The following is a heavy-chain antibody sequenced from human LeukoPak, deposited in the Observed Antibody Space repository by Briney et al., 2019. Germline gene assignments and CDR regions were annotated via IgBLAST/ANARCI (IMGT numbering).Heavy chain of an antibody. V-gene: IGHV4-4*07. CDR1: GGSISSYC. Sequence: SETLSLTCTVSGGSISSYCWSWIRQPAGKGLEWIGRIYTSGSTNYNPSLKSRVTMSVDTSKNQFSLKLSSVTAADTAVYYCARGATGFSSSSSLSYDAFDIWGQGTMVTVSS. J-gene: IGHJ3*02. CDR3: ARGATGFSSSSSLSYDAFDI. CDR2: IYTSGST. D-gene: IGHD6-6*01.